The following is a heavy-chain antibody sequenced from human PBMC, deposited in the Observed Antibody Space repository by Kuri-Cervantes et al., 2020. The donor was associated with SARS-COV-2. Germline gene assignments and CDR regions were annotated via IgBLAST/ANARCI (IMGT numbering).Heavy chain of an antibody. CDR1: GYSFTSYW. V-gene: IGHV5-51*01. D-gene: IGHD2-2*01. CDR3: ATGLVVPAAMRDY. Sequence: GGSLRLSCKGSGYSFTSYWIGWVRQMPGKGLEWMGIIYPGASDTRYSQSFQGQVTISADKSISTAYLQWSSLKASDTAMYYCATGLVVPAAMRDYWGQGTLVTVSS. CDR2: IYPGASDT. J-gene: IGHJ4*02.